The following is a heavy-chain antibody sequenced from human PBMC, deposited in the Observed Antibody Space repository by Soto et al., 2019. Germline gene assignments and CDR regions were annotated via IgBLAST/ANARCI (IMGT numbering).Heavy chain of an antibody. CDR2: IIPILGIA. CDR3: ARGNSPIGGYSPTPPQYYFDY. Sequence: ASVKVSCKASGGTFSSYTISWVRQAPGQGLEWMGRIIPILGIANYAQKFQGRVTITADKSTSTAYMELSSLRSEDTAVYYCARGNSPIGGYSPTPPQYYFDYWGQGTLVTVSS. CDR1: GGTFSSYT. J-gene: IGHJ4*02. D-gene: IGHD5-18*01. V-gene: IGHV1-69*02.